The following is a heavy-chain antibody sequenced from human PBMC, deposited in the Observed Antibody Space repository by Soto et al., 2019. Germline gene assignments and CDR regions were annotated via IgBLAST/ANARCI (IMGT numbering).Heavy chain of an antibody. CDR3: ASDTSGYWARFDP. J-gene: IGHJ5*02. V-gene: IGHV1-69*13. CDR1: GGTFSSYA. CDR2: IIPIFGTA. D-gene: IGHD3-22*01. Sequence: ASVKVSCKASGGTFSSYAISWVRQAPGQGLEWMGGIIPIFGTANYAQKFQGRVTITADESTSTAYMELSSLRSEDTAVYYCASDTSGYWARFDPWGQGTLVTVS.